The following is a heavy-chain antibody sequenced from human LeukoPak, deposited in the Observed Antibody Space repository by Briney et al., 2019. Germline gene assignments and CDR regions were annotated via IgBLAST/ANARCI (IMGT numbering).Heavy chain of an antibody. J-gene: IGHJ4*02. CDR1: GYTFTSYD. CDR2: MNPNSGNT. V-gene: IGHV1-8*03. D-gene: IGHD4-11*01. Sequence: GASVKVSCKASGYTFTSYDINWVRQATGQGLEWMGWMNPNSGNTGYAQKFQGRVTITRNTSISTAYMELSSLRSEDTAVYYCASGPIRTTVTTAYYFDYWGQGTLVTVSS. CDR3: ASGPIRTTVTTAYYFDY.